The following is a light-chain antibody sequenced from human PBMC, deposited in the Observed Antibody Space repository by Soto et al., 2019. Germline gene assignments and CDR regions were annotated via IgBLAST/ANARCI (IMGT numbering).Light chain of an antibody. CDR3: QQYNSHLGIT. CDR1: ESISSW. J-gene: IGKJ3*01. V-gene: IGKV1-5*03. Sequence: DIQMTQSPSTLSASVGDRVTITCRASESISSWLAWYQQKLGKAPKLLIYKASSLESGVPSRFSGSGSGTEFNLTISRLQPDDFATYYCQQYNSHLGITFGPGTKVDIK. CDR2: KAS.